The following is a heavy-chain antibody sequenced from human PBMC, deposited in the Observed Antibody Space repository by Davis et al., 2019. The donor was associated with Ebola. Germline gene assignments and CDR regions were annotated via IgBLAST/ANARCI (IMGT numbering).Heavy chain of an antibody. CDR1: GFTFDDYA. J-gene: IGHJ6*02. CDR2: ISGDGGST. D-gene: IGHD3-3*01. V-gene: IGHV3-43*02. Sequence: GESLKISCAASGFTFDDYAMHWVRQAPGKGLEWVSLISGDGGSTYYADSVKGRFTISRDNSKNSLYLQMNSLRTEDTALYYCAKDMPLRFLEWLLTGYGMDVWGQGTTVTVSS. CDR3: AKDMPLRFLEWLLTGYGMDV.